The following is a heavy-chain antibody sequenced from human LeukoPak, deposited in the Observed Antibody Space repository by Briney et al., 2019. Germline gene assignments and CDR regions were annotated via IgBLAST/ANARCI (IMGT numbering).Heavy chain of an antibody. CDR3: AKGTQYSSSLDY. V-gene: IGHV3-23*01. Sequence: GGSLRLSCAASGFTFSSYAMTWVRQAPGKGLEWVSTISGTSGTIYYAASVKGRFIISRDNSKNTLYLQMNSLRAEDTAVYYCAKGTQYSSSLDYWGQGTLVTVSS. D-gene: IGHD6-13*01. J-gene: IGHJ4*02. CDR1: GFTFSSYA. CDR2: ISGTSGTI.